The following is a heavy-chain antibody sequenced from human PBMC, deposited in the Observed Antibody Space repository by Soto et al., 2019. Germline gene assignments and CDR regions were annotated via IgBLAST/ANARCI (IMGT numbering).Heavy chain of an antibody. CDR2: IYYSGST. CDR1: GGSISSGGYY. CDR3: ARDGTAAGFIYGMDV. J-gene: IGHJ6*02. D-gene: IGHD6-13*01. V-gene: IGHV4-31*03. Sequence: SETLSLTCTVSGGSISSGGYYWSWIRQHPGKGLEWIGYIYYSGSTYYNPSLKSRVTISVDTSKNQFSLKLSSVTAADTAVYYCARDGTAAGFIYGMDVWGQGTTVTVSS.